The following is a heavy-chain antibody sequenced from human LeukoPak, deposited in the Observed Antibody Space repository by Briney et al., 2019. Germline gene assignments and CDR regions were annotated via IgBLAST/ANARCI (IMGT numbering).Heavy chain of an antibody. V-gene: IGHV4-4*07. CDR3: ARGRRVLTPPIIDY. J-gene: IGHJ4*02. D-gene: IGHD3-10*01. CDR1: GGSISSYY. CDR2: IYTSGST. Sequence: PSETLSLTCTFSGGSISSYYWSWLRQPAGKGLEWIGRIYTSGSTNYNPSLKSRVTISVDTSKNQFSLKLGSVAAADTAVYYFARGRRVLTPPIIDYWGQGTLVTVSS.